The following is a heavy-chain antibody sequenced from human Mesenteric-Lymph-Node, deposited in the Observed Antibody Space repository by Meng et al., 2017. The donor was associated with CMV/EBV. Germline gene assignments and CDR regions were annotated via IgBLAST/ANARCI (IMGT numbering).Heavy chain of an antibody. V-gene: IGHV1-3*01. CDR2: INAGNGNT. CDR3: ARDRVLLWFGELLDY. CDR1: GYTFTSYA. D-gene: IGHD3-10*01. J-gene: IGHJ4*02. Sequence: SGYTFTSYARHWVRQAPGQRLEWMGWINAGNGNTKYSQKFQGRVTITRDTSASTAYMELSSLRSEDTAVYYCARDRVLLWFGELLDYWGQGTLVTVSS.